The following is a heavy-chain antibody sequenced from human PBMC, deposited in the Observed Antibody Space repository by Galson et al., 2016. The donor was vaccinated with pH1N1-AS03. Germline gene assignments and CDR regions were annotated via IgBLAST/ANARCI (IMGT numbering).Heavy chain of an antibody. CDR1: GAPITSGSHY. V-gene: IGHV4-61*01. CDR3: AGDGQLWPHYYPLDV. J-gene: IGHJ6*02. D-gene: IGHD3-22*01. Sequence: SETLSLTCSVSGAPITSGSHYWTWIRQLPGKGLEWIGYIYYSGTTKFNPSLATRVTMSVDRSKSQFSLNLMSVTAADTAVYYCAGDGQLWPHYYPLDVWGQRTPVTVAS. CDR2: IYYSGTT.